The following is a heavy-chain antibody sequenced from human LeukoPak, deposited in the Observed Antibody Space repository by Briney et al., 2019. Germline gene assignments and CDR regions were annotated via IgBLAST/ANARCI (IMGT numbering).Heavy chain of an antibody. CDR2: INSDGSST. J-gene: IGHJ5*02. CDR3: ARDYYGSFNWFDP. D-gene: IGHD3-10*01. Sequence: GGSLRLSCAASGFTFSSYWMHWVRQAPGKGLVWVSRINSDGSSTSYADSVKGRFTISRDNSKNTLYLQMNSLRSEDTAVYYCARDYYGSFNWFDPWGQGTLVTVSS. V-gene: IGHV3-74*01. CDR1: GFTFSSYW.